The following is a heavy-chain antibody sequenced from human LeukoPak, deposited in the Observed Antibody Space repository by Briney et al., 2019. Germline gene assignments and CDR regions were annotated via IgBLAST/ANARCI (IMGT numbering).Heavy chain of an antibody. CDR2: IYYSGTT. D-gene: IGHD2-15*01. V-gene: IGHV4-59*01. Sequence: SETLSLTCTVSGGSISTYYWSWIRQPPGKGLEWIGYIYYSGTTNFNPSLNSRVTISVDTSKNQFSLKLSSVTAADTAVYYCARRACSGGSCYSQRGAFDIWGQGTMVTVSS. CDR1: GGSISTYY. CDR3: ARRACSGGSCYSQRGAFDI. J-gene: IGHJ3*02.